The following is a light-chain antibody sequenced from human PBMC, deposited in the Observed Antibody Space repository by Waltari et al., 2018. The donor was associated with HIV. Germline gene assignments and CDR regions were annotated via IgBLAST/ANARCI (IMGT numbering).Light chain of an antibody. CDR1: KIGQQS. CDR3: QAWDSYTLVV. CDR2: QDS. Sequence: YELTQPHSVPVSPGQTASIHCSGEKIGQQSAYWNQQKPGQYPMLVIYQDSKRPSGIPERFSGSNSGNTATLTIRGTQAMDEADYYCQAWDSYTLVVFGGGTKLTVL. V-gene: IGLV3-1*01. J-gene: IGLJ2*01.